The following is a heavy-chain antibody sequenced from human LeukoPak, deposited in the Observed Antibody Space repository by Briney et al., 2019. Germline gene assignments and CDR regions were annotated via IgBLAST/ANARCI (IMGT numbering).Heavy chain of an antibody. CDR2: IGSDGRNK. J-gene: IGHJ6*02. Sequence: SCKVSGYTLTELSMHWVRQAPGKGLEWLAVIGSDGRNKFYADSVKGRFTISRDNSKNILYLQMASLSAEDTAVYYCVRDDDLPDNGMDVWGQGTTVTVS. CDR3: VRDDDLPDNGMDV. V-gene: IGHV3-33*01. CDR1: GYTLTELS. D-gene: IGHD3-22*01.